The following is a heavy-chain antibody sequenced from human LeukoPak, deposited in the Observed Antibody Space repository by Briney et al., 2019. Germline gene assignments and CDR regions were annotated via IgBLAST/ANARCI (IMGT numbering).Heavy chain of an antibody. CDR3: TTDLTISGPIGY. D-gene: IGHD3-9*01. CDR2: IDPHSGGT. J-gene: IGHJ4*02. Sequence: ASVKVSCKASGYTFTDYAIHWVRQAPGQGLEWMGRIDPHSGGTNYAQKFQGRVTLTRDASISTAYMDLSRLRSDDTAFYYCTTDLTISGPIGYWGQETLVTVSS. V-gene: IGHV1-2*06. CDR1: GYTFTDYA.